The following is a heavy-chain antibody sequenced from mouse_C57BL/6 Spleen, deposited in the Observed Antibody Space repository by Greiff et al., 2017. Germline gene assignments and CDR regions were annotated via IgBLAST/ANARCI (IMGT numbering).Heavy chain of an antibody. CDR2: ISSGSSTI. Sequence: EVKLVESGGGLVKPGGSLKLSCAASGSTFSDYGMHWVRQAPEKGLEWVAYISSGSSTIYYADTVKGRFPISRDNAKNTLFLQMTSLRSEDTAMYYCAREGSNAWFAYWGQGTLVTVSA. D-gene: IGHD1-1*01. CDR3: AREGSNAWFAY. V-gene: IGHV5-17*01. CDR1: GSTFSDYG. J-gene: IGHJ3*01.